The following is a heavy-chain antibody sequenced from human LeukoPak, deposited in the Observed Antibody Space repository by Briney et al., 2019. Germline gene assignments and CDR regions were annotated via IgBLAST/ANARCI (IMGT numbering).Heavy chain of an antibody. CDR2: IYYSEST. V-gene: IGHV4-59*01. J-gene: IGHJ4*02. Sequence: PSETLSLTCTVSGASINDYYWTWIRQSPGKGLEWIGYIYYSESTNYNPSLKSRVTISIDPSKTHFSLRLNSVTAADTAVYFCARGEMATIFLWGQGTLVTVSS. D-gene: IGHD5-24*01. CDR3: ARGEMATIFL. CDR1: GASINDYY.